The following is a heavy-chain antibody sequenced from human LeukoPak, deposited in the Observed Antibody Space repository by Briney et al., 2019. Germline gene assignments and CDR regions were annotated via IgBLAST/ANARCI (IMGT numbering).Heavy chain of an antibody. CDR3: TRVRSGNDFDY. D-gene: IGHD3-10*01. J-gene: IGHJ4*02. CDR2: IRSIGYGGTT. Sequence: QPGRSLRLSCSASGFTFGDHAMSWVRQAPGKGLEWVGLIRSIGYGGTTEYAASVEGRFSLSRDDSKSFVYLQMSSLKAEDTAVYYCTRVRSGNDFDYWGQGTLVTVSS. CDR1: GFTFGDHA. V-gene: IGHV3-49*04.